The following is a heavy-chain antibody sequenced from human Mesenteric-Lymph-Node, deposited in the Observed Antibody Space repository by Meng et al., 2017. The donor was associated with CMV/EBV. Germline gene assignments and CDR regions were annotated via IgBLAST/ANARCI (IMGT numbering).Heavy chain of an antibody. CDR3: ARDGYYDFWSGYYTEYYYYGMDV. CDR1: GFTFSSYG. V-gene: IGHV3-33*01. CDR2: IWYDGSNK. Sequence: GGSLRLSCAASGFTFSSYGMHWVRQAPGKGLEWVAVIWYDGSNKYYADSVKGRFTISRDNSKNTLYLQMNSLRAEDTVVYYCARDGYYDFWSGYYTEYYYYGMDVWGQGTTVTVSS. J-gene: IGHJ6*02. D-gene: IGHD3-3*01.